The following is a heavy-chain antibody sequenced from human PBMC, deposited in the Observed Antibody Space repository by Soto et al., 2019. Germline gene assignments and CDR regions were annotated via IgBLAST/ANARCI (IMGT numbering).Heavy chain of an antibody. D-gene: IGHD5-18*01. CDR1: GYSFAGYW. J-gene: IGHJ4*02. CDR2: IDPSDSQT. CDR3: ARQIYGSDTGPNFQYYFDS. Sequence: GGALKIYWKGPGYSFAGYWITWVRQKPGKGLEWMGRIDPSDSQTYYSPSFRGHVTISATKSITTVFLQWSSLRASDTAMYYCARQIYGSDTGPNFQYYFDSWGQGTPVTVSS. V-gene: IGHV5-10-1*01.